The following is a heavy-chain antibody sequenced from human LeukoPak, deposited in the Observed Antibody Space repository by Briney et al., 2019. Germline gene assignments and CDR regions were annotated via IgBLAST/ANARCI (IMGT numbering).Heavy chain of an antibody. Sequence: SVKVSCKASGGTFSSYAISWVRQAPGQGLEWMRRIIPIFGTANYAQKFQGRVTITTDESTSTAYMELSSLRSEDTAVYYCARRGYSYGTSFDYWGQRTLVTVSS. J-gene: IGHJ4*02. CDR1: GGTFSSYA. CDR3: ARRGYSYGTSFDY. CDR2: IIPIFGTA. V-gene: IGHV1-69*05. D-gene: IGHD5-18*01.